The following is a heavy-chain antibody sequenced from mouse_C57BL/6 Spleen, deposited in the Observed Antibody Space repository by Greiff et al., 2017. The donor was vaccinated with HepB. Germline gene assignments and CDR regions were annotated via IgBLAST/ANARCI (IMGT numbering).Heavy chain of an antibody. D-gene: IGHD2-3*01. CDR1: GYTFTDYY. J-gene: IGHJ4*01. Sequence: VHLVESGAELVRPGASVKLSCKASGYTFTDYYINWVKQRPGQGLEWIARIYPGSGNTYYNEKFKGKATLTAEKSSSTAYMQLSSLTSEDSAVYFCARENGYSYAMDYWGQGTSVTVSS. V-gene: IGHV1-76*01. CDR2: IYPGSGNT. CDR3: ARENGYSYAMDY.